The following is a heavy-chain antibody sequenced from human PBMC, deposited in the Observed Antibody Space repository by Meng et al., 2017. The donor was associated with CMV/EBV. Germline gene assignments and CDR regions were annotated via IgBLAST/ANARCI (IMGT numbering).Heavy chain of an antibody. J-gene: IGHJ5*02. CDR1: CGSISSISFY. D-gene: IGHD2-2*01. Sequence: RQESGPEPVQPSETLSLTCTVSCGSISSISFYWGWIRQPPGKGLEWIGSIYYSGSTYYNPSLKSRVTISVDTSKNQFSLKLSSVTAADTAVYYCARDRDIVVVPGDPWFDPWGQGTLVTVSS. CDR3: ARDRDIVVVPGDPWFDP. CDR2: IYYSGST. V-gene: IGHV4-39*07.